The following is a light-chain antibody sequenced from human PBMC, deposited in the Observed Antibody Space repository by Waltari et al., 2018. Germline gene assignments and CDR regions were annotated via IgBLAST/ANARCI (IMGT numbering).Light chain of an antibody. J-gene: IGLJ3*02. CDR3: SSYTSSSTWV. CDR2: DVD. V-gene: IGLV2-14*03. Sequence: QSALTQPASVSGSPGQSITISCTAATTNIISDNHVSWYQQHPGKAPKVRIYDVDNRPSGVSHRFSGSRSGNTASLIISGLQAEDEADYYCSSYTSSSTWVFGGGTKLTVL. CDR1: TTNIISDNH.